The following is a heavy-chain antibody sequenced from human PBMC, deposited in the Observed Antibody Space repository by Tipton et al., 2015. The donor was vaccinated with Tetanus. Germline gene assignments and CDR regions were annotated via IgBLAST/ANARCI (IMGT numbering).Heavy chain of an antibody. V-gene: IGHV5-51*01. CDR2: IYPGDSDT. CDR3: ARHTSGSYHAPFDY. CDR1: GYNFSYYS. D-gene: IGHD1-26*01. J-gene: IGHJ4*02. Sequence: QLVQSGAEVKKPGESLKISCQGSGYNFSYYSIGWVRHMPGKGLEWMGIIYPGDSDTTYSPSFQGQVTISADKSISTAYLQWSSLKASDSAMYYCARHTSGSYHAPFDYWGQGTLVTVSS.